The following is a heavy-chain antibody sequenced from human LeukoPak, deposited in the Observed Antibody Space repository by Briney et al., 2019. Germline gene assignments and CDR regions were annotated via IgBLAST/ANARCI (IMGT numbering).Heavy chain of an antibody. Sequence: PGGSLRLSCAASGFTLSDYYMSWIRQAPGKGLEWVSYISSSGSTIYYADSVKGRFTISRDNAKNSLYLQMNSLRAEDTAVYYCAKGIYSAPYSSGPPDYWGQGTLVTVSS. J-gene: IGHJ4*02. CDR3: AKGIYSAPYSSGPPDY. CDR2: ISSSGSTI. V-gene: IGHV3-11*04. D-gene: IGHD6-19*01. CDR1: GFTLSDYY.